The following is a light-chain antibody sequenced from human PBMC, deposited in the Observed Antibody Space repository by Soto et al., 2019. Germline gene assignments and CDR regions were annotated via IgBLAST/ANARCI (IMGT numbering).Light chain of an antibody. CDR1: QGISSS. Sequence: DIQLTQSPSFLSASLGDRVTITCRASQGISSSLTWYKQKPGEAPKVLIYAASTLQSGVPSRFSGSGSGTEFTLTINSLQPEDFATYYCQQLNSYPITFGQGTRLEIK. J-gene: IGKJ5*01. CDR2: AAS. CDR3: QQLNSYPIT. V-gene: IGKV1-9*01.